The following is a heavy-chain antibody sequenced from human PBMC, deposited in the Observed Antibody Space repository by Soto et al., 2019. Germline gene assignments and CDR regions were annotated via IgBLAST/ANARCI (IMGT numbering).Heavy chain of an antibody. CDR1: GFTFSSYS. CDR2: ISSSSSYI. J-gene: IGHJ4*02. D-gene: IGHD3-22*01. CDR3: ARAPYYYDSRGYWAY. Sequence: GGSLRLSCAASGFTFSSYSMNWVRQAPGKGLEWVSSISSSSSYIYYTDSVKGRFTISRDNAKNSLYLQMNSLRAEDTAVYYCARAPYYYDSRGYWAYWGQGTLVTVSS. V-gene: IGHV3-21*01.